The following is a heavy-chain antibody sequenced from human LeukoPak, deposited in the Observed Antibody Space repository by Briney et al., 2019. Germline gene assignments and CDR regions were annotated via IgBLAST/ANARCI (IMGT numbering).Heavy chain of an antibody. CDR2: ISYDGSNK. D-gene: IGHD1-26*01. V-gene: IGHV3-30-3*01. Sequence: GLEWVAVISYDGSNKYYADSVKGRFTISRDNSKNTLYLQMNSLRAEDTAVYYCARSGSLTAFDYWGQGTLVTVSS. CDR3: ARSGSLTAFDY. J-gene: IGHJ4*02.